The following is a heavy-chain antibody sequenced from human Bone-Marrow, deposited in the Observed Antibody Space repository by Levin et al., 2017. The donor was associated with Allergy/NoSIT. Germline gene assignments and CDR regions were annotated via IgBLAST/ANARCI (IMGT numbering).Heavy chain of an antibody. CDR2: IFYSGIT. J-gene: IGHJ6*02. Sequence: ASETLSLTCSVSGGSIKRGDYYWGWVRQPPGKGLEWIGNIFYSGITFYKPSLKSRVTISVDTSKNHFSLELTSVTAADTAVYYCVRARPGYSSTWPGQYYFYAMDVWGQGTAVTVSS. CDR1: GGSIKRGDYY. D-gene: IGHD6-13*01. V-gene: IGHV4-30-4*08. CDR3: VRARPGYSSTWPGQYYFYAMDV.